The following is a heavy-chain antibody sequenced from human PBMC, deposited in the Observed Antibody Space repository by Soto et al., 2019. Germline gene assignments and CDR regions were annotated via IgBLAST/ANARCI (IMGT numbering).Heavy chain of an antibody. CDR2: IRSKAYGGTT. J-gene: IGHJ4*02. CDR3: TRVCSRSAAIPFFDY. Sequence: GGSLRLSCTASGFTFGDYAMSWVRQAPGKGLEWVGFIRSKAYGGTTEYAASVKGRLTISRDDSKSIAYLQMNSLKTEDTAVYYCTRVCSRSAAIPFFDYWGQGTMVTVSS. D-gene: IGHD2-21*02. V-gene: IGHV3-49*04. CDR1: GFTFGDYA.